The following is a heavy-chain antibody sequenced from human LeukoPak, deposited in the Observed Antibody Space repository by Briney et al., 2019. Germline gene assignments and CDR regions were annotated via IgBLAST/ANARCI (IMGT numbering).Heavy chain of an antibody. Sequence: GGSLRLSCAASGFTFSSYAMSWVRQAPGKGLEWVSAISGSGGSTYYADSVKGRFTISRDNSKNTLYLQMNSLRAEDTAVYYCAKDSIVVVPAASSPLEYWGQGTLVTVSS. V-gene: IGHV3-23*01. D-gene: IGHD2-2*01. CDR3: AKDSIVVVPAASSPLEY. J-gene: IGHJ4*02. CDR2: ISGSGGST. CDR1: GFTFSSYA.